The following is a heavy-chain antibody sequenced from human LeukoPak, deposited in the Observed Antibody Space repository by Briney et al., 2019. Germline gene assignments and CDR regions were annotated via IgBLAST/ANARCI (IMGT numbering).Heavy chain of an antibody. CDR2: ISDDGRTK. CDR3: SRERFYGMGV. V-gene: IGHV3-48*02. Sequence: PGGSLRLSCAASGFSFGRYSMDWVRQAPGKGLAWIAYISDDGRTKYYADSVKGRFTISRDNDNDSVFLEMNSLRNEDTAVYYCSRERFYGMGVWGQGTTVSVTS. CDR1: GFSFGRYS. J-gene: IGHJ6*02. D-gene: IGHD3-16*01.